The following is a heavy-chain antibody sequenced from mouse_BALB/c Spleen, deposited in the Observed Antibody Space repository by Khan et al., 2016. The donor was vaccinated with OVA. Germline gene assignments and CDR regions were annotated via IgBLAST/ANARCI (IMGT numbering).Heavy chain of an antibody. J-gene: IGHJ2*01. CDR1: GYSITSGYG. CDR3: ARTARIKY. CDR2: ISYSGST. V-gene: IGHV3-2*02. D-gene: IGHD1-2*01. Sequence: EVQLQESGPGLVKPSQSLSLTCTVTGYSITSGYGWNWIRQFPGNKLEWMGYISYSGSTNYNPTLKSRISITRETSKNQFFLQLNSVTTEDTATYYCARTARIKYWGQGTTLTVSS.